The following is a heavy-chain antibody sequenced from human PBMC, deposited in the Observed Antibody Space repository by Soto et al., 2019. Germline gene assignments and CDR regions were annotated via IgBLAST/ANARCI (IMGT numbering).Heavy chain of an antibody. J-gene: IGHJ6*03. CDR3: AKAPLRYFDWLLPHMDV. Sequence: GGSLRLSCAASGFTFSSYAMSWVRQAPGKGLEWVSAISGSGGSTYYADSVKGRFTISRENSKNTLYLQMNSLRAEDTAVYYCAKAPLRYFDWLLPHMDVWGKGTTVTVSS. D-gene: IGHD3-9*01. V-gene: IGHV3-23*01. CDR1: GFTFSSYA. CDR2: ISGSGGST.